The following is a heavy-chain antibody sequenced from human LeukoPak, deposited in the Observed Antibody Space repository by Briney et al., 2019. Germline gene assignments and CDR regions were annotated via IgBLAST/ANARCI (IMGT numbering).Heavy chain of an antibody. CDR1: GFTFSSYA. V-gene: IGHV3-23*01. CDR3: AKGPRGSSGHFFDY. CDR2: ISGSGGST. J-gene: IGHJ4*02. D-gene: IGHD3-22*01. Sequence: TGGSLRLSCAASGFTFSSYAMSWVRQAPGKGLEWVSAISGSGGSTYYADSVKGRFTISRDNSKNTLYLQMSSLRVEDTAVYYCAKGPRGSSGHFFDYWGQGNLVTVSS.